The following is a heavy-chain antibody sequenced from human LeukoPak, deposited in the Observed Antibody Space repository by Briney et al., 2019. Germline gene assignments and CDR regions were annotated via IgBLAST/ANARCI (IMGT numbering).Heavy chain of an antibody. J-gene: IGHJ4*02. CDR1: GGSISSYY. Sequence: SETLSLTCTASGGSISSYYWGWIRQPAGKGLEWIGRIYTSGSTNYNPSLKSRVTMSVDTSKNQFSLKLSSVTAADTAVYYCARGVAGTGEDYFDYWGQGTLVTVSS. V-gene: IGHV4-4*07. CDR2: IYTSGST. D-gene: IGHD6-19*01. CDR3: ARGVAGTGEDYFDY.